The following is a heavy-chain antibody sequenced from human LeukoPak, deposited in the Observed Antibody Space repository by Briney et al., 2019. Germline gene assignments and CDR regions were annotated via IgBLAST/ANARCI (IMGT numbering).Heavy chain of an antibody. D-gene: IGHD1-1*01. V-gene: IGHV3-30*04. Sequence: GGSLRLSCAASGFTFSSYAMHWVRQAPGKRLEWVAVTLSDGRNKYYADSVRGRFTISRDNSKNTLYLQMNSLRAEDTAIYYCVRDWNDGDPFYYFDFQGQGTLVTVSS. CDR3: VRDWNDGDPFYYFDF. CDR2: TLSDGRNK. J-gene: IGHJ4*02. CDR1: GFTFSSYA.